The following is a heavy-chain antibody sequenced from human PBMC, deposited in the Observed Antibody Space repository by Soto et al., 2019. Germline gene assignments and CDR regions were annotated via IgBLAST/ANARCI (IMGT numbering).Heavy chain of an antibody. Sequence: QVQLVESGGGVVQPGRSLRLSCVGSGFTFSSYGMHWVRQAPGKGLEWVAVIWYDGSNKYFADSAKGRFTISRDNSGNTLYLQMNSLRAEDTAVYYCARDRVGSGYYYHGMDVWGQGTTVTVSS. D-gene: IGHD3-22*01. CDR2: IWYDGSNK. CDR3: ARDRVGSGYYYHGMDV. J-gene: IGHJ6*02. CDR1: GFTFSSYG. V-gene: IGHV3-33*01.